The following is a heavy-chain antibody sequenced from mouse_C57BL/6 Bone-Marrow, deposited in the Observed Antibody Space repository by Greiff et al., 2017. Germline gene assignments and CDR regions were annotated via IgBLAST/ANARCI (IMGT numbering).Heavy chain of an antibody. V-gene: IGHV1-15*01. CDR1: GYTFTDYE. J-gene: IGHJ3*01. CDR3: TPYYYGSSATY. D-gene: IGHD1-1*01. Sequence: QVQLQQSGAELVRPGASLTLSCKASGYTFTDYEMHWVKQTPVHGLEWIGAIDPETGGTAYNQKFKGQAILTADKSSSTAVMELRSLTSEDSAVYYCTPYYYGSSATYWGQGTLVTVSA. CDR2: IDPETGGT.